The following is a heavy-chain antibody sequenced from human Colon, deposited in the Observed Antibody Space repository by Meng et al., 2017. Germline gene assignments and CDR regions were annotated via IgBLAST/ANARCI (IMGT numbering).Heavy chain of an antibody. D-gene: IGHD1-26*01. CDR2: IDYSRSI. V-gene: IGHV4-61*01. Sequence: QVQLLESAPGLVRSSETLSLPCTVSVGSVSSGSPYWSWIRQPPGKGLEWIGYIDYSRSINYYPSLKSRVTMSVDTSKNQFSLNLSSVTAADTAVYYCAGGPWELDYWGQGTLVTVSS. J-gene: IGHJ4*02. CDR3: AGGPWELDY. CDR1: VGSVSSGSPY.